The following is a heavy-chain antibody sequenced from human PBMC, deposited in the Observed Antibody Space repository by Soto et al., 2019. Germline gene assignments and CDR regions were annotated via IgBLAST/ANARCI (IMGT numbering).Heavy chain of an antibody. Sequence: QVQLVESGGGVVQHGRSLRLSCAASGFTFSSYAMHWVRQAPGKGLEWVAVISYDGSNKYYADSVKGRFTISRDNSKNTLYLQMNSLRAEDTAVYYCVSAAGSWVYWGQGTLVTVSS. CDR1: GFTFSSYA. CDR2: ISYDGSNK. D-gene: IGHD6-13*01. J-gene: IGHJ4*02. CDR3: VSAAGSWVY. V-gene: IGHV3-30-3*01.